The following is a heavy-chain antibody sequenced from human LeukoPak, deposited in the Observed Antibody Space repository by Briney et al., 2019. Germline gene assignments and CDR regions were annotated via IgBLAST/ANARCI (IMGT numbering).Heavy chain of an antibody. CDR2: ISWNSGSI. D-gene: IGHD3-22*01. J-gene: IGHJ3*02. CDR1: GFTLDDYA. CDR3: AKGDSTHAFDI. V-gene: IGHV3-9*03. Sequence: GGSLRLSCAASGFTLDDYAMHWVRQAPGKGREWVSGISWNSGSIVYADSVKGRFTIYRDNANNSLHLQMNSLRAEDMALYYCAKGDSTHAFDIWGQGTMVTVSS.